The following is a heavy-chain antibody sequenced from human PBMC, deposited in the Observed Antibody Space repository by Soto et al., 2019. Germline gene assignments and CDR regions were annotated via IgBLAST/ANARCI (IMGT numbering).Heavy chain of an antibody. D-gene: IGHD3-10*01. CDR3: ARDRGYDAHDYYNNAMDV. V-gene: IGHV3-21*01. CDR2: IRGFSPYT. Sequence: EVQLVESGGGLVKPGGSLRLSCISSGFTFRTYTMNWVRQAPGKGLEWVSGIRGFSPYTFYAESVKGRFTISRDNAKNSLYLQMNSLRAEDTAVYYCARDRGYDAHDYYNNAMDVWGQGTTVTVSS. CDR1: GFTFRTYT. J-gene: IGHJ6*02.